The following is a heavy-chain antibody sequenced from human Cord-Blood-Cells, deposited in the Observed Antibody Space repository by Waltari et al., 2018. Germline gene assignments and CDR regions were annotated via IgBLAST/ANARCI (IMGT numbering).Heavy chain of an antibody. Sequence: QVQLQESGPGLVKPSDTLSLTCTVSGGSISSYYWSWFRQPAGKGLEWIGSIYTSGNTNYNPTLESRVTMSLDTSKNRFSLKLSAVTAADTAVYYCARAPGRYCSGGSCYSWFDPWGQGTLVTVSS. CDR2: IYTSGNT. J-gene: IGHJ5*02. V-gene: IGHV4-4*07. CDR3: ARAPGRYCSGGSCYSWFDP. D-gene: IGHD2-15*01. CDR1: GGSISSYY.